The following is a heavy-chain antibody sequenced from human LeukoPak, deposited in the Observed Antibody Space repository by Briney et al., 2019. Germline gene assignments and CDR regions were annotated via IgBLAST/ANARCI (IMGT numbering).Heavy chain of an antibody. D-gene: IGHD2-2*01. CDR2: INPNSGGT. CDR1: GYTFTGYY. Sequence: ASVKVSCKASGYTFTGYYMHWVRQAPGQGLEWMGWINPNSGGTNYAQKFQGRVTMTRDTSISTVYMELSRLRSDDTAVYYCARARCSSTSCPISDWGQGTLVTVSS. CDR3: ARARCSSTSCPISD. V-gene: IGHV1-2*02. J-gene: IGHJ4*02.